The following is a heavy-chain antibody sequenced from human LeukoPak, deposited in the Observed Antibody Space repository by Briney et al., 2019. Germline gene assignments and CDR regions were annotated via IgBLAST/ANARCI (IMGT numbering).Heavy chain of an antibody. V-gene: IGHV3-21*01. D-gene: IGHD3-9*01. CDR3: AGDGRYFDYYYYYYMDV. J-gene: IGHJ6*03. CDR2: ISSSGRYT. CDR1: GFTFSSYS. Sequence: GGSLRLSCAASGFTFSSYSMNWVRQAPGKGLEWVSSISSSGRYTYYSDSVKGRFTISRDNAKNSLYLQMNSLRAEDTAVYYCAGDGRYFDYYYYYYMDVWGKGTTVTISS.